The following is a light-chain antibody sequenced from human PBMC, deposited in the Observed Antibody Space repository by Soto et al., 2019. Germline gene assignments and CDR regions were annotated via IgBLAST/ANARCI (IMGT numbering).Light chain of an antibody. Sequence: AIQLTQSPSSLSASVGDRVTITCRASQGISSALAWYQQKPGKAPKLLIYDASSLESGVPSRFSGSGSGTDFTLTISSLQAEDVAVYYCQQYYSTQWTFGQGTKVDI. CDR1: QGISSA. V-gene: IGKV1-13*02. J-gene: IGKJ1*01. CDR3: QQYYSTQWT. CDR2: DAS.